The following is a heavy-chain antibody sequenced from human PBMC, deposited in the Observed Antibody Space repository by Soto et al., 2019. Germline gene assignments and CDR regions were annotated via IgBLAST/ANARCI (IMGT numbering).Heavy chain of an antibody. CDR3: ARDVGATGD. D-gene: IGHD1-26*01. V-gene: IGHV1-3*01. J-gene: IGHJ4*02. Sequence: QVQLVQSGAEVKKPGASVKVSCKASGYTFTSYAMHWVRQAPGQRLEWMGWINAGNGNTTYSPKSQGRVTLTRDTSASTAYMELSSLRSEDTAVYSCARDVGATGDWGQGTLVTVSS. CDR1: GYTFTSYA. CDR2: INAGNGNT.